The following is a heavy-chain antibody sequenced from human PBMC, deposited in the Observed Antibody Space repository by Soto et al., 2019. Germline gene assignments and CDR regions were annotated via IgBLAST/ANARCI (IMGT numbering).Heavy chain of an antibody. J-gene: IGHJ4*02. Sequence: QVQFVQSGAEVKEPGDSVKVSCRASGYIFTSNDITWVRQAPGQGLEWMGWIRVRNGDTHCAPKFRGRVTVTRDTSTSTAYMELRSLRSDDTAVYYCARESRTWVDGVIGPGDYWGQGTLVTVSS. CDR2: IRVRNGDT. D-gene: IGHD3-10*01. V-gene: IGHV1-18*01. CDR3: ARESRTWVDGVIGPGDY. CDR1: GYIFTSND.